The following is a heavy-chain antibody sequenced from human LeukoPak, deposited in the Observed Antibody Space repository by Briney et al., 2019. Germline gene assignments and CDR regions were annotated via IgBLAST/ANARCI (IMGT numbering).Heavy chain of an antibody. CDR3: AKGGEQVTWNFQN. Sequence: GGSLRLSCTASGFTVSSNYMSWVRQAPGKGLESVSIISDSGANTYYADSVRGRFTISRDNSKSTLYLQMNSLRADDTAFYYCAKGGEQVTWNFQNWGQGTLVTVSS. V-gene: IGHV3-23*01. CDR1: GFTVSSNY. J-gene: IGHJ1*01. D-gene: IGHD1/OR15-1a*01. CDR2: ISDSGANT.